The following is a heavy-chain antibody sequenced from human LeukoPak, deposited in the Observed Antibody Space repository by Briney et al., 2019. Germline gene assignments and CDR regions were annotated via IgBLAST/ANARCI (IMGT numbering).Heavy chain of an antibody. Sequence: GGSLRLSCAASGFTFSSYGMHWVRQAPGKGLEWVAFIRYDGSNKYYADSVKGRFTISRGNSKNTLYLQMNSLRAEDTAVYYCANLMGYGGNSESFDYWGQGTLVTVSS. V-gene: IGHV3-30*02. J-gene: IGHJ4*02. CDR3: ANLMGYGGNSESFDY. D-gene: IGHD4-23*01. CDR1: GFTFSSYG. CDR2: IRYDGSNK.